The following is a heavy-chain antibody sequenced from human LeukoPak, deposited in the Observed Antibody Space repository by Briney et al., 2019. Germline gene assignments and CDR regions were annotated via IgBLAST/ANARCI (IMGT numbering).Heavy chain of an antibody. CDR2: INHSGST. D-gene: IGHD3-9*01. V-gene: IGHV4-34*01. CDR3: ARVDEIRRDY. Sequence: SETLSLTCDVYSGSFSGNYWSWIRQPPGKGLEWIGEINHSGSTNYNPSLKSRVTLSVDTSKNQVSLKLTSVSAEDTAVYYCARVDEIRRDYWGQGTLVTVSS. CDR1: SGSFSGNY. J-gene: IGHJ4*02.